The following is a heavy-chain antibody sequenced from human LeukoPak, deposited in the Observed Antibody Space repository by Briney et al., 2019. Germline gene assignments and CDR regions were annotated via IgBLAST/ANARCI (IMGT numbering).Heavy chain of an antibody. D-gene: IGHD6-6*01. V-gene: IGHV4-39*01. J-gene: IGHJ4*02. CDR3: ARHVRLGRAARSHFDY. Sequence: SETLSLTCTVSGGSISSSSYYWGWIRQPPGKGLEWIGSIYYSGSTYYNPSLKSRVTISVDTSKNQFSLKLSSVTAADTAVYYCARHVRLGRAARSHFDYWGQGTLVTVSS. CDR1: GGSISSSSYY. CDR2: IYYSGST.